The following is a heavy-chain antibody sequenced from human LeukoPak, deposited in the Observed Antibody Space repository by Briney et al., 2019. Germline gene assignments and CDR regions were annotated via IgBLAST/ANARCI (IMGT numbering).Heavy chain of an antibody. CDR2: IRFDGGTK. D-gene: IGHD6-19*01. CDR3: ASSIAVSGGLDY. J-gene: IGHJ4*02. V-gene: IGHV3-30*02. Sequence: PGGSLRLSRAASGFTFSRYGMHWVRQAPGKGLEWVAFIRFDGGTKHHVDPVKGRFTISRDNSKSTLYLQMNSLRVEDTAVYYCASSIAVSGGLDYWGQGTLVTVSS. CDR1: GFTFSRYG.